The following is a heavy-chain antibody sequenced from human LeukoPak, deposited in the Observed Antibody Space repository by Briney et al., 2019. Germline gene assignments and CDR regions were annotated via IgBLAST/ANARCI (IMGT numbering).Heavy chain of an antibody. CDR2: IWYDGSNK. CDR3: ARESTTMVRGVIQH. V-gene: IGHV3-33*01. D-gene: IGHD3-10*01. CDR1: GLIFNRYR. J-gene: IGHJ1*01. Sequence: GGPLSLFCAACGLIFNRYRVQWPRHAPDWALEGVAVIWYDGSNKYYAYSVKGLFTISRDNSKNTLYLQMSSLRAEDTAVYYCARESTTMVRGVIQHWGQGTLVTVSS.